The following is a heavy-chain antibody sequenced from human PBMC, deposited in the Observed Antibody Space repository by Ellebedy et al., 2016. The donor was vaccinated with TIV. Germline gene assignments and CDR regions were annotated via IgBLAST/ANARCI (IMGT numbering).Heavy chain of an antibody. D-gene: IGHD3-3*01. CDR3: ASSGYDFWNGLYYFDY. V-gene: IGHV3-11*01. Sequence: GESLKISCATSGFTFSDYYMSWIRQAPGTGLEWISYISSSGRTIYYADSVMGRFTISRDNAKRSLYLQMNSLRAEDTAVYYCASSGYDFWNGLYYFDYWGQGTLVTVSS. J-gene: IGHJ4*02. CDR1: GFTFSDYY. CDR2: ISSSGRTI.